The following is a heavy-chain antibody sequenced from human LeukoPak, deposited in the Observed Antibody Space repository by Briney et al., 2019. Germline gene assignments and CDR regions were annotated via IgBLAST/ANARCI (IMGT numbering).Heavy chain of an antibody. V-gene: IGHV1-2*02. D-gene: IGHD2-2*01. J-gene: IGHJ4*02. CDR2: INPNSGDT. Sequence: GASVKVSCKDSRYTFSDYYIYWVRQGPGQRREWRGWINPNSGDTNYAQKFQERVTMTRDTSISTAYMEKCSVRYDETAFYYCSRDVSTAGDRDRRLVYWGERTLVTVSS. CDR3: SRDVSTAGDRDRRLVY. CDR1: RYTFSDYY.